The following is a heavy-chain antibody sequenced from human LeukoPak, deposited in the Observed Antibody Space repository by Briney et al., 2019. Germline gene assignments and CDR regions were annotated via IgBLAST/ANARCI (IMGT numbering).Heavy chain of an antibody. Sequence: GGSLRLSCAASGFTFSSYSMNWVRQAPGKGLEWVSSISSSSSYIYYADSVKGRFTISRDNAENSLYLQMNSLRAEDTAVYYCARDPTYYDILTGYDHYYYYGMDVWGQGTTVTVSS. J-gene: IGHJ6*02. CDR1: GFTFSSYS. CDR2: ISSSSSYI. CDR3: ARDPTYYDILTGYDHYYYYGMDV. D-gene: IGHD3-9*01. V-gene: IGHV3-21*01.